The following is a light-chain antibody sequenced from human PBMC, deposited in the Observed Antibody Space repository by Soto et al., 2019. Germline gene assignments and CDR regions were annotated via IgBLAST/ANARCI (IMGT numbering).Light chain of an antibody. V-gene: IGKV1-33*01. J-gene: IGKJ2*01. CDR3: QQHDNLPPYT. CDR2: DAS. Sequence: DIQMTQSPSSLSASVGDRVAITCQASRHIGVYLNWYQQKPGRPPKLLVYDASNLQTGVPSRFSGSGSGTHFTFTISSLQPEDIATYYCQQHDNLPPYTFGQGTKLEIK. CDR1: RHIGVY.